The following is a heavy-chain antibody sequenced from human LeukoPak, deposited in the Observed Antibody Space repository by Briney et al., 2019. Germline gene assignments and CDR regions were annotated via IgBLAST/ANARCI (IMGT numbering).Heavy chain of an antibody. D-gene: IGHD1-7*01. CDR1: GFTLRNYG. Sequence: GGSLRLSCAVSGFTLRNYGMHWVRQAPGKGLEWVTFIQYDGINKYYADSVKGRFTISSDYSKNTLYLQMNSLRAEDTAVYSGARGVNYAFDIWGQGTMVTVSS. J-gene: IGHJ3*02. CDR2: IQYDGINK. V-gene: IGHV3-30*02. CDR3: ARGVNYAFDI.